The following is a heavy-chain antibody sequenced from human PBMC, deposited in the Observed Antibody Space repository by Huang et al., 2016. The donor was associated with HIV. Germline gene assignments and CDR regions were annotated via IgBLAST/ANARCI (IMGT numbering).Heavy chain of an antibody. V-gene: IGHV1-69*13. D-gene: IGHD2-15*01. CDR1: GGTFSTSA. J-gene: IGHJ4*02. CDR2: IILGFGTV. Sequence: QVHLVQSGAEVRKPGSSVKVSCQASGGTFSTSAFSWLRQAPGQGPEWMGGIILGFGTVNYAQKFQGRVTITADLSTTTAYMELSGLRSEDTALYYCAREAAIAARGKGLYFDFWGQGTLVTVSS. CDR3: AREAAIAARGKGLYFDF.